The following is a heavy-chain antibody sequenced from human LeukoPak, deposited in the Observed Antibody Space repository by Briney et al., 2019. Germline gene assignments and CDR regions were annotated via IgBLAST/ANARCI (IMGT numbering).Heavy chain of an antibody. CDR2: INPNSGGT. Sequence: GASVKVSCKASGYTFTGYYMHWVRQAPGQGLKWMGWINPNSGGTNYAQKFQGRVTMTRDTSISTAYMELSRLRSDDTAVYYCAREEIGNCSSTSCLASRFDYWGQGTLVTVSS. CDR3: AREEIGNCSSTSCLASRFDY. CDR1: GYTFTGYY. D-gene: IGHD2-2*01. J-gene: IGHJ4*02. V-gene: IGHV1-2*02.